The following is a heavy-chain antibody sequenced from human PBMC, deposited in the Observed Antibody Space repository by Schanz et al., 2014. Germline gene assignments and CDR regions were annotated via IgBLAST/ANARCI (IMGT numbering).Heavy chain of an antibody. CDR3: VRDELLWFGEVLSLDY. D-gene: IGHD3-10*01. CDR1: GFTFGDYA. CDR2: FIYIGGNT. V-gene: IGHV3-23*04. Sequence: EVKMVESGGGLVKPGGSLRLSCAASGFTFGDYAMTWVRQAPGKGPEWVSFIYIGGNTYYADSVKGRFTISRDNSNKTVDLQMNSLRAEDTALYYCVRDELLWFGEVLSLDYWGQGALVTVSS. J-gene: IGHJ4*02.